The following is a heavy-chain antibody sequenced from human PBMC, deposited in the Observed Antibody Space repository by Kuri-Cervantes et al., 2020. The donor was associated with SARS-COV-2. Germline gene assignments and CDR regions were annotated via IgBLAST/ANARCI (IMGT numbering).Heavy chain of an antibody. D-gene: IGHD2-8*02. Sequence: SVKVSCKASGGTFSSYSVNWVRQAPGQGLEWMGRIIPTFDTATYAQKFQGRVIFTADESSSTAYMEVNSLTSEDTAVYFCARSQGYCTANSCSWNWSDPWGQGTQVTVSS. V-gene: IGHV1-69*13. CDR2: IIPTFDTA. J-gene: IGHJ5*02. CDR3: ARSQGYCTANSCSWNWSDP. CDR1: GGTFSSYS.